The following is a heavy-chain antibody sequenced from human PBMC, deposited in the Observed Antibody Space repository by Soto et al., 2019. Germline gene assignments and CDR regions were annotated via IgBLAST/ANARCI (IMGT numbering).Heavy chain of an antibody. CDR1: GGSISSGGFS. J-gene: IGHJ6*02. CDR3: ARDGLQSGYGMDV. CDR2: IYYSGST. V-gene: IGHV4-31*03. Sequence: PSETMSLTCTVSGGSISSGGFSWPWIRQHPGKGLEWIGYIYYSGSTYYNPSLKSRVTISVDTSKNQFSLKLSSVTAADTAMYYCARDGLQSGYGMDVWGQGTTVTSP. D-gene: IGHD2-15*01.